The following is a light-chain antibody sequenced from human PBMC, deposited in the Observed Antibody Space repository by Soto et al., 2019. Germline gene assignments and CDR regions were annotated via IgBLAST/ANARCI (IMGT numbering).Light chain of an antibody. J-gene: IGLJ1*01. CDR1: SSDVGHYNY. V-gene: IGLV2-14*03. CDR2: SVT. CDR3: SSYTTSSSYV. Sequence: QSALTQPASVSGSPGQSITISCTGTSSDVGHYNYVSWYQQHPGKAPKLMISSVTNRPSGISNRFSGSKSGNTASLTISGLQTEDKADYYCSSYTTSSSYVFGTGTKVTVL.